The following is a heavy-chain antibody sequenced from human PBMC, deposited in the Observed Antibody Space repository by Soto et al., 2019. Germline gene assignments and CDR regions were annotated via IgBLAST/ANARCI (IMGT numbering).Heavy chain of an antibody. CDR2: ISAYNGNT. J-gene: IGHJ6*02. CDR1: GYKFIIHS. V-gene: IGHV1-18*01. D-gene: IGHD2-21*01. Sequence: ASVKVSCKSSGYKFIIHSMTSVRQAPGQGLEWMGRISAYNGNTNYAQKPQGRVTMTTDTSTNTAYMELRSLRSDDTAVYYCARGAFCGGAPGCRDMDVWGQGTTVTVSS. CDR3: ARGAFCGGAPGCRDMDV.